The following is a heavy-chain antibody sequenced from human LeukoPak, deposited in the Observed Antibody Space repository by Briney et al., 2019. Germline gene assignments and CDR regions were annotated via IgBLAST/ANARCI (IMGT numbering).Heavy chain of an antibody. CDR1: GFTFSSYE. CDR3: TRVTAEFYDSSGYAGD. CDR2: IRSKAYGATT. V-gene: IGHV3-49*04. D-gene: IGHD3-22*01. J-gene: IGHJ4*02. Sequence: GGSLRLSCAASGFTFSSYEMNWVRQAPGKGLEWVGFIRSKAYGATTEYAASVKGRFTISRDDSKSIAYLQMNSLKTEDTAVYYCTRVTAEFYDSSGYAGDWGQGTLVTVSS.